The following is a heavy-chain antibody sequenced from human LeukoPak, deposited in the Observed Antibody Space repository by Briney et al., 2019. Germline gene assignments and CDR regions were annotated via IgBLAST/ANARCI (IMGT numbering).Heavy chain of an antibody. CDR2: LHEDGNYI. CDR1: THIFAMDW. V-gene: IGHV3-74*01. CDR3: VRGSRDWSGTDF. D-gene: IGHD3-9*01. J-gene: IGHJ4*02. Sequence: GGSRTLAWALVTHIFAMDWMHWVRQAPGEVLVWVSRLHEDGNYIDYADSVKGRFTISRDNAMNTLYLQMHSLRVEDAAIYYCVRGSRDWSGTDFWGQGTLVTVSS.